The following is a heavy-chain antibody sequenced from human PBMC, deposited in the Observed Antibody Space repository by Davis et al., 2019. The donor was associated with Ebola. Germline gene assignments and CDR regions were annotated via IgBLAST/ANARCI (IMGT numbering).Heavy chain of an antibody. Sequence: AASVKVSCKASGYTFTGYYMHWVRQAPGQGLEWMGGIIPIFGTANYAQKFQGRVTITADESTSTAYMELSSLRSEDTAVYYCARDSWKTAAGNFDYWGQGTLVTVSS. J-gene: IGHJ4*02. CDR2: IIPIFGTA. V-gene: IGHV1-69*13. D-gene: IGHD6-13*01. CDR1: GYTFTGYY. CDR3: ARDSWKTAAGNFDY.